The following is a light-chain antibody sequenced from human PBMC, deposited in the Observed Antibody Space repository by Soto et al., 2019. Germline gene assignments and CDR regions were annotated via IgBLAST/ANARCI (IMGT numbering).Light chain of an antibody. Sequence: ILLTQSPVSLCFSISESRTITFRASQSVSSYLNWYQQKPGKAPKLLIYAAFSLQSGVPSRFSGSGSGTDFTLTISSLQPEDFATYYCQQSYSQTWTFGQVCKVDIK. CDR2: AAF. V-gene: IGKV1-39*01. J-gene: IGKJ1*01. CDR1: QSVSSY. CDR3: QQSYSQTWT.